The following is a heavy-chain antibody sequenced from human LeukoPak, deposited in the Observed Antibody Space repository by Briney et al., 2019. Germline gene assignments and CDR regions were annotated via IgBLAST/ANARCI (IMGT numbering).Heavy chain of an antibody. D-gene: IGHD3-22*01. CDR2: VGGSGGST. CDR1: GFTFSSYS. CDR3: AKRGYDISGYYGYFDH. J-gene: IGHJ4*02. V-gene: IGHV3-23*01. Sequence: GGSLRLSCAASGFTFSSYSMNWVRQAPGKGLEWVSVVGGSGGSTYYADSVEGRFTISRDNSKNTLYLQTNSLRAEDTAVYYCAKRGYDISGYYGYFDHWGQGNLVTVSS.